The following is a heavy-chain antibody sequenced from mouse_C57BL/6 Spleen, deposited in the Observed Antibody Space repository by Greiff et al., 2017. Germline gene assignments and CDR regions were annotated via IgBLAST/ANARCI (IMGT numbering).Heavy chain of an antibody. CDR2: ISSGGSYT. J-gene: IGHJ2*01. CDR1: GFTFSSYG. Sequence: EVKLVESGGDLVKPGGSLKLSCAASGFTFSSYGMSWVRQTPDKRLEWVATISSGGSYTYYPDSVKGRFTISRDNAKNTLYLQMSSLKSEDTAMYYCARHEAGDYWGQGTTLTVSS. CDR3: ARHEAGDY. V-gene: IGHV5-6*01.